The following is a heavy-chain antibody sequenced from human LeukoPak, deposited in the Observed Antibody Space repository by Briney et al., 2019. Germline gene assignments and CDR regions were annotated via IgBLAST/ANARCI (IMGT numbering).Heavy chain of an antibody. J-gene: IGHJ5*02. CDR1: GFTFSSYG. D-gene: IGHD2-2*03. Sequence: PGGSLRLSCAASGFTFSSYGMQWVRQAPGKGLEWVAFIRYDGSNKYYADSVKGPFTISRDNSKNTLYLQMNSLRAEDTAVYYCAMGIVVVPAAEANNWFDPWGQGTLVTVSS. V-gene: IGHV3-30*02. CDR2: IRYDGSNK. CDR3: AMGIVVVPAAEANNWFDP.